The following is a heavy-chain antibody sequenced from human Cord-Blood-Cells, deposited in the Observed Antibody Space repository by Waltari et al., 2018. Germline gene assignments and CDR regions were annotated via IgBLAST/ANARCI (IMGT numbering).Heavy chain of an antibody. J-gene: IGHJ3*02. CDR2: INPNSGGT. CDR1: GYPFTGYY. V-gene: IGHV1-2*02. D-gene: IGHD1-26*01. CDR3: ARGEWELLRDAFDI. Sequence: QVQLVQSGAEVKKHGASVKVSCTASGYPFTGYYMHWERQAPGQGLEWMGWINPNSGGTNYAQKFQGRVTMTRDTSISTAYMELSRLRSDDTAVYYCARGEWELLRDAFDIWGQGTMVTVSS.